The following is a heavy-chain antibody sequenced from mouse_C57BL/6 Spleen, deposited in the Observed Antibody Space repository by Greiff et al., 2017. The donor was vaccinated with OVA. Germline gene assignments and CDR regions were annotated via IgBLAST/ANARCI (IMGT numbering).Heavy chain of an antibody. V-gene: IGHV1-78*01. CDR2: IYPRDGST. J-gene: IGHJ4*01. CDR3: AKGSLYGSSYEERDYYAMDY. CDR1: GYTFTDHT. Sequence: QVQLQQSDAELVKPGASVKISCKVSGYTFTDHTIHWMKQRPEQGLEWIGYIYPRDGSTKYNEKFKGKATLTADKSSSTAYMQLNSLTSEDSAVYFCAKGSLYGSSYEERDYYAMDYWGQGTSVTVSS. D-gene: IGHD1-1*01.